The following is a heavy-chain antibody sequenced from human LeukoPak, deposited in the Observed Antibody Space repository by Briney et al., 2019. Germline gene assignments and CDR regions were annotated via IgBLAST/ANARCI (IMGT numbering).Heavy chain of an antibody. D-gene: IGHD6-13*01. Sequence: ASVKVSCKASGYTFTTYYIHWVRQAPGQGLEWMGIINPTGGSTTYAQKFQGRVTMTRDTSASTVFMEVNSLRSEDTAVYYCALYSSTWYWGQGTLVTVSS. CDR2: INPTGGST. J-gene: IGHJ4*02. CDR1: GYTFTTYY. V-gene: IGHV1-46*01. CDR3: ALYSSTWY.